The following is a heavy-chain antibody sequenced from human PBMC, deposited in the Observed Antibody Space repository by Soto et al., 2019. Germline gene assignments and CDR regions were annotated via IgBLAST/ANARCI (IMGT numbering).Heavy chain of an antibody. D-gene: IGHD6-13*01. J-gene: IGHJ5*02. CDR2: IIPIFGTA. CDR3: ARGGAAAGTIRGNNWFDP. V-gene: IGHV1-69*06. CDR1: GGTFSSYA. Sequence: SVKVSCKASGGTFSSYAISWVRQAPGQGLEWMGGIIPIFGTANYAQKFQGRVTITADKSTSTAYMELSSLRSEDTAVYYCARGGAAAGTIRGNNWFDPWGQGTLVTVSS.